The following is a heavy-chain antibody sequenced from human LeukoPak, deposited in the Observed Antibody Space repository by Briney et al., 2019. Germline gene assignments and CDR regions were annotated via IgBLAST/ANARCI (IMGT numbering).Heavy chain of an antibody. D-gene: IGHD2/OR15-2a*01. CDR2: IWYDGSNK. J-gene: IGHJ6*02. Sequence: GGSLRLACAASGFTFSSYGMHWVRQAPGKGLEWVAVIWYDGSNKYYADSVKGRFTISRDNSKNTLYLQMNSLRAEDTAVYYCTTWAFYHGLDVWGQGTTVTVSS. V-gene: IGHV3-33*01. CDR3: TTWAFYHGLDV. CDR1: GFTFSSYG.